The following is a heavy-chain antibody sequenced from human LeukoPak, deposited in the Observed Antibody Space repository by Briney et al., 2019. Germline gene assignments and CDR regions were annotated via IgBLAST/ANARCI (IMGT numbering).Heavy chain of an antibody. CDR2: ISYDGSNK. D-gene: IGHD3-22*01. CDR3: AADYDSSGTLDY. CDR1: GFTLSSYA. J-gene: IGHJ4*02. V-gene: IGHV3-30-3*01. Sequence: SGGSLRLSCAASGFTLSSYAMSWVRHAPGKGLEWVAVISYDGSNKYYADSVKGRFTISRDNSKNTLYLQMNSLRAEDTAVYYCAADYDSSGTLDYWGQGTLVTVSS.